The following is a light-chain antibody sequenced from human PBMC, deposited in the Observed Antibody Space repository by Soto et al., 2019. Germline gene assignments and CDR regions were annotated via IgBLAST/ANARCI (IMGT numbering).Light chain of an antibody. V-gene: IGKV3-15*01. Sequence: EIVMTQSPATLSVSPGERVTLSCRASQSVSSNLGWYQQKPGQAPRLLIHAASTRANDIPARFSGSGSGTEFTLTISSLQSEDFAVYYCQQYNNWPPYTFGQGTKLEIK. CDR3: QQYNNWPPYT. CDR1: QSVSSN. CDR2: AAS. J-gene: IGKJ2*01.